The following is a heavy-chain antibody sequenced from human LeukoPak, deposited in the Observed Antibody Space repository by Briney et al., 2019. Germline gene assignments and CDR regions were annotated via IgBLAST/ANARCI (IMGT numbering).Heavy chain of an antibody. CDR1: GGSIIRGAFY. D-gene: IGHD2-8*01. CDR2: VHTSGST. Sequence: SQTLSLTCTVSGGSIIRGAFYWHWIRQPAGKGLEWIGRVHTSGSTHYDPSLSSRVTISLDTSKNQCSLRLSSVTAADTAVYYCARGPANGASYFDYWAREAWSPSPQ. J-gene: IGHJ4*02. CDR3: ARGPANGASYFDY. V-gene: IGHV4-61*02.